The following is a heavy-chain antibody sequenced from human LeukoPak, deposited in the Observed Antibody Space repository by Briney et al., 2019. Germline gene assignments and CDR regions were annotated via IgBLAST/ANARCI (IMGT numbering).Heavy chain of an antibody. D-gene: IGHD3-22*01. Sequence: PGGSLRLSCAASGFTVSSNYMSWVRQAPGKGLEWVSVIYSGGSTYYADSVKGRFTISRDNSKNTLYLQINSLRAEDTAVYYCARALYYYDSSGYIDYWGQGTLVTVSS. V-gene: IGHV3-53*01. CDR3: ARALYYYDSSGYIDY. J-gene: IGHJ4*02. CDR1: GFTVSSNY. CDR2: IYSGGST.